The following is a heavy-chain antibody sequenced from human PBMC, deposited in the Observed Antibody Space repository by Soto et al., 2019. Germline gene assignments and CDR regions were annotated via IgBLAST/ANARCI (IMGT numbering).Heavy chain of an antibody. J-gene: IGHJ4*02. Sequence: SETLSLTCTVSGGSISSYYWSWIRQPPGKGLEWIGYIYYSGSTNYNPSLKSRFTISVDTSKNQFSLRLSSVTAADTAVYYCARGLSVTVTTPSYYFDYWGQGTLVTVSS. CDR1: GGSISSYY. D-gene: IGHD4-17*01. CDR3: ARGLSVTVTTPSYYFDY. V-gene: IGHV4-59*08. CDR2: IYYSGST.